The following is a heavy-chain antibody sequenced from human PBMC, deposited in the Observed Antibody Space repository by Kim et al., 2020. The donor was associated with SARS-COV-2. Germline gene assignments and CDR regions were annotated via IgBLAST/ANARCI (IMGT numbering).Heavy chain of an antibody. CDR1: GFTFDDYA. CDR3: AKSHDSSGYYYYYGMDV. V-gene: IGHV3-9*01. CDR2: ISWNSGSI. D-gene: IGHD3-22*01. J-gene: IGHJ6*02. Sequence: GGSLRLSCAASGFTFDDYAMHWVRQAPGKGLEWVSGISWNSGSIGYADSVKGRFTISRDNAKNSLYLQMNSLRAEDTALYYCAKSHDSSGYYYYYGMDVWGQGTTVIVSS.